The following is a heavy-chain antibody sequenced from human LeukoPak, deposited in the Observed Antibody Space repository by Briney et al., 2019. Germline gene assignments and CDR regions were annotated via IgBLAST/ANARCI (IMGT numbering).Heavy chain of an antibody. V-gene: IGHV3-23*01. J-gene: IGHJ4*02. CDR2: ISGRGTDT. Sequence: GGSLRLSCAASGFTFATYAMSWVRQAPGKGLEWVSAISGRGTDTFYADSVKGRVTISRDNSKNTLYLQMNSLRAEDTAVYYCAKDSCTSTTCYLLDFWGQGTLVTVSS. CDR3: AKDSCTSTTCYLLDF. D-gene: IGHD2-2*01. CDR1: GFTFATYA.